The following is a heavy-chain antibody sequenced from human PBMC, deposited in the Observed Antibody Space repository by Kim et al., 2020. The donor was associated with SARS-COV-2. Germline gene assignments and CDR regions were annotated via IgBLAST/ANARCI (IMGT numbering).Heavy chain of an antibody. Sequence: ASVKVSCKASGYTFTSYGISWVRQAPGQGLEWMGWINAYNGNTNYAQKLQGRVTMTTDTSTSTAYMELRSLRSDDTAVYYCARDSYILWFVVTDAFDIWGQGTMVTVSS. CDR1: GYTFTSYG. D-gene: IGHD3-10*01. J-gene: IGHJ3*02. V-gene: IGHV1-18*01. CDR2: INAYNGNT. CDR3: ARDSYILWFVVTDAFDI.